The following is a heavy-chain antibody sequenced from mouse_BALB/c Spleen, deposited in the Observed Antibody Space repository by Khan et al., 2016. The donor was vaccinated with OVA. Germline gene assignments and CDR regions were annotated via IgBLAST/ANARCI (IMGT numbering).Heavy chain of an antibody. J-gene: IGHJ1*01. CDR3: TRDGNYAHWYFDV. CDR1: GFSFSSYT. D-gene: IGHD2-1*01. CDR2: ISSGSTYT. V-gene: IGHV5-6-4*01. Sequence: EVELVESGGGLVKPGGSLKLSCAASGFSFSSYTMSWVRQTPEKRLEWVATISSGSTYTYYPDSVKGRFTIYRDNAKKTLYLQLSSLKSEDTAMYYCTRDGNYAHWYFDVWGAGTTVTVSS.